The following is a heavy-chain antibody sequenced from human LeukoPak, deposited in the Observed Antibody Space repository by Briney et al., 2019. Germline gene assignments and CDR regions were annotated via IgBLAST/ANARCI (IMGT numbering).Heavy chain of an antibody. V-gene: IGHV4-39*01. CDR1: GGSISSSSYY. Sequence: SETLSLTCTVSGGSISSSSYYRGWIRQPPGKGLEWIGSIYYSGSTYYNPSLKSRVTISVDTSKNQFSLKLSSVTAADTAVYYCARHDARGWSKIDYWGQGTLVTVSS. CDR3: ARHDARGWSKIDY. J-gene: IGHJ4*02. D-gene: IGHD6-19*01. CDR2: IYYSGST.